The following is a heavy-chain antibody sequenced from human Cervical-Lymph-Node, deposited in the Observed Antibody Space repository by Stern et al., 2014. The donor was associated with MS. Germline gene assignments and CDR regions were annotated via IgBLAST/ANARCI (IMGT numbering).Heavy chain of an antibody. CDR1: GDTFTDYA. CDR3: AREVGSLAMDV. CDR2: ITPIFNSA. V-gene: IGHV1-69*06. Sequence: VQLVQSGGEVKKPGSSVKVSCKASGDTFTDYAISWVRPAPGQGPEWMGGITPIFNSADYAQKFQGRLTITADKSRSTAYMELSSLTSDDTAVYYCAREVGSLAMDVWGQGTTVIVSS. J-gene: IGHJ6*01. D-gene: IGHD1-1*01.